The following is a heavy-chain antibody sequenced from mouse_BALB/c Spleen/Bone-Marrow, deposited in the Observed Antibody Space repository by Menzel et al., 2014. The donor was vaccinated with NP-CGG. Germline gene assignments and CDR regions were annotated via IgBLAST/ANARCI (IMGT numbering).Heavy chain of an antibody. Sequence: EVKLVESGGGLVKPGGSLKLSCAASGFTFSSYGMSWVRRTPEKRLEWVATISGGGSYTYYPDSVKGRFTISRDNAKNNLYLQMSSLRSEDTALYYCARGHYRYDAYAMDYWGQGTSVTVAS. CDR3: ARGHYRYDAYAMDY. CDR2: ISGGGSYT. V-gene: IGHV5-9-2*01. J-gene: IGHJ4*01. CDR1: GFTFSSYG. D-gene: IGHD2-14*01.